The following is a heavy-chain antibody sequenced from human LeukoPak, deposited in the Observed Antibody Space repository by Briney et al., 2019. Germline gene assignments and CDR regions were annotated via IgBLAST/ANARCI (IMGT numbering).Heavy chain of an antibody. V-gene: IGHV3-74*01. D-gene: IGHD2-15*01. Sequence: GGSLRLSCAASGFTSSSYWMHWVRQAPGKGLVWVSRIDSDGSSTIYADSAKGRFTISRDNAKNTLCLQMNSLRAEDTAVYYCARSGAPTLDYWGQGTLVIVSS. CDR1: GFTSSSYW. CDR3: ARSGAPTLDY. CDR2: IDSDGSST. J-gene: IGHJ4*02.